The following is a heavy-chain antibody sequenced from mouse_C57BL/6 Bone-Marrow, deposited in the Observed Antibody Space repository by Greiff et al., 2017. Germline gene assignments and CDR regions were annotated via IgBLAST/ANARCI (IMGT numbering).Heavy chain of an antibody. CDR2: ISSGGDYI. CDR3: TRDLPYAMDY. V-gene: IGHV5-9-1*02. CDR1: GFTFSSYA. J-gene: IGHJ4*01. D-gene: IGHD6-1*01. Sequence: DVHLVESGEGLVKPGGYLKLSCAASGFTFSSYAMSWVRQTPEKRLEWVAYISSGGDYINYADTVKGRFTISRDNARNTLYLQMSSLKSEDTAMYYCTRDLPYAMDYWGQGTSVTVSS.